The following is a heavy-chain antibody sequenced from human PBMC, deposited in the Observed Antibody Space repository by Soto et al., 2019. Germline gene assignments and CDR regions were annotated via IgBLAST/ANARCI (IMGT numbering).Heavy chain of an antibody. CDR2: IWYDGSNK. Sequence: GWSLRLSCAASGFTFSSYGMHWVRQAPGKGLEWVAVIWYDGSNKYYADSVKGRFTISRDNSKNTLYLQMNSLRAEDTAVYYCARGNTIFGVVTHSPLGYWGQGT. J-gene: IGHJ4*02. D-gene: IGHD3-3*01. CDR1: GFTFSSYG. CDR3: ARGNTIFGVVTHSPLGY. V-gene: IGHV3-33*01.